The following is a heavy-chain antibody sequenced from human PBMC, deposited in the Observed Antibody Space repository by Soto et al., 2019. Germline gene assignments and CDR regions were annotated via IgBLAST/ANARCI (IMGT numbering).Heavy chain of an antibody. CDR3: ARAAIYCSSTSCYTGAFDI. J-gene: IGHJ3*02. Sequence: SETLSLTCTVSGGSISIVDYYWSWIRQHPGKGLEWIGYIYYSGTTFYTPSLKSRLTTSVDTSQNQFSLMLSSVTTADTAVYYCARAAIYCSSTSCYTGAFDIWGQGTMVTVSS. V-gene: IGHV4-31*03. CDR1: GGSISIVDYY. CDR2: IYYSGTT. D-gene: IGHD2-2*02.